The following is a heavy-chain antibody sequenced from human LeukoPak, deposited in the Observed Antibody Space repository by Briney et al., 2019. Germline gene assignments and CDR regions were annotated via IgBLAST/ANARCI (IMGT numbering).Heavy chain of an antibody. CDR2: ISSSGTTI. CDR1: GFTFSSYE. J-gene: IGHJ3*02. D-gene: IGHD3-16*01. V-gene: IGHV3-48*03. CDR3: AREGMITFGDAFDI. Sequence: GGSLRPSCAASGFTFSSYEMNWVRQAPGKGLEWVSYISSSGTTIYYADSVKGRFTISRDNAKNSLYLQMNSLSAEDTAVYYCAREGMITFGDAFDIWGQGTMVTVSS.